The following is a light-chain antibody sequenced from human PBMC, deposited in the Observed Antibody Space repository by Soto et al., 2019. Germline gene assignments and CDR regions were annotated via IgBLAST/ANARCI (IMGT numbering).Light chain of an antibody. CDR2: VAS. J-gene: IGKJ4*01. Sequence: EIVMTQSPATLSVSPGERATLSCRASQSVSSNLAWYQQNPGQTPKLLIYVASTRATGIPARFSGSGSGTEVTLTISSLQSEDFAVYYCQQYNVWPLTFGGGTKVEFK. CDR3: QQYNVWPLT. CDR1: QSVSSN. V-gene: IGKV3-15*01.